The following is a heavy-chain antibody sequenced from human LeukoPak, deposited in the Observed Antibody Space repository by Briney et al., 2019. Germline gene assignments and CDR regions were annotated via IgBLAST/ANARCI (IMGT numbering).Heavy chain of an antibody. J-gene: IGHJ4*02. CDR2: INHSGST. V-gene: IGHV4-34*01. D-gene: IGHD3-22*01. CDR1: GGSISGYY. Sequence: SETLSLTCAVYGGSISGYYWSWIRQPPGKGLEWIGEINHSGSTNYNPSLKSRVTISVDTSKNQFSLKLSSVTAADTAVYYCALEAVGSSGYYFDYWGQGTLVTVSS. CDR3: ALEAVGSSGYYFDY.